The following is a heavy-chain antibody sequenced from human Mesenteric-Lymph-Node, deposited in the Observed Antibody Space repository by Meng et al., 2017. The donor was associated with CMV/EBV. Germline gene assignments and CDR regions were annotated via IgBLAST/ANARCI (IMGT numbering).Heavy chain of an antibody. Sequence: SLKISCATSGLKFDDYAMDWVRQAPGKGLEWVSGISWNSGYIGYADSVKGRFTISRDNAKNSLYLQMNNLRPDDTAFYYCAKARDGYSFGAFDIWGQGTMVTVSS. V-gene: IGHV3-9*01. CDR2: ISWNSGYI. J-gene: IGHJ3*02. CDR1: GLKFDDYA. CDR3: AKARDGYSFGAFDI. D-gene: IGHD5-18*01.